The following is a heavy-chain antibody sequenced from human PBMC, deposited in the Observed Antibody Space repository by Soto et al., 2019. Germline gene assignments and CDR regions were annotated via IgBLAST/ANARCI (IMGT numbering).Heavy chain of an antibody. D-gene: IGHD1-26*01. CDR3: AKQHSGTYSEDS. CDR1: GFIFSSYA. Sequence: EVQLLESGGGLVQPGGSLRLSCAASGFIFSSYAMSWVRQAPGKGLEWVSVVSGSGGNTYYADSVKGRFTNSRDNSKNTLYLQMNRLRAEDTAGYYCAKQHSGTYSEDSWGQGTLVNVSS. CDR2: VSGSGGNT. V-gene: IGHV3-23*01. J-gene: IGHJ4*02.